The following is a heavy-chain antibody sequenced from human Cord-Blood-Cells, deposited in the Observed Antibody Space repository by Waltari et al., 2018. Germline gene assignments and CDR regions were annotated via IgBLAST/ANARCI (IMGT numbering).Heavy chain of an antibody. J-gene: IGHJ3*02. D-gene: IGHD3-3*01. CDR3: ARGYHDFWSGYYDAFDI. CDR2: INPNSGGT. CDR1: GYTFTGYY. Sequence: QVPMVQSGAEVKKPGASVKVSCKASGYTFTGYYMHWVRQAPGQGLEWMGWINPNSGGTNYAQKFQGRVTMTRDTSISTAYMELSRLRSDDTAVYYCARGYHDFWSGYYDAFDIWGQGTMVTVSS. V-gene: IGHV1-2*02.